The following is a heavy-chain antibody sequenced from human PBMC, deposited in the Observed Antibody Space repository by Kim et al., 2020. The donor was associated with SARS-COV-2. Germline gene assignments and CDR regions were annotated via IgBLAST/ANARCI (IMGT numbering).Heavy chain of an antibody. J-gene: IGHJ6*02. V-gene: IGHV4-31*03. D-gene: IGHD5-12*01. CDR1: GASISDGAYY. CDR3: ARERERGGFTQGMDV. Sequence: SETLSLTCTVSGASISDGAYYWSWIRQRPGKGLEWIGYIYYTGSTYYNPSLKSRVTISVDTSKNQFSLKLTSVTAADTAVYHCARERERGGFTQGMDVWGQGTTVTVSS. CDR2: IYYTGST.